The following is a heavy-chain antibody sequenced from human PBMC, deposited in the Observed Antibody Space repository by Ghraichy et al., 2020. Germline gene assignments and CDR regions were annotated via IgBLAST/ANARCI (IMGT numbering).Heavy chain of an antibody. Sequence: ASVKVSCKASGYTFTGYYMHWVRQAPGQGLEWMGWINPNSGGTNYAQKFQGWVTMTRDTSISTAYMELSRLRSDDTAVYYCARGEVVAATQFDYWGQGTLVTVSS. CDR2: INPNSGGT. CDR1: GYTFTGYY. J-gene: IGHJ4*02. CDR3: ARGEVVAATQFDY. V-gene: IGHV1-2*04. D-gene: IGHD2-15*01.